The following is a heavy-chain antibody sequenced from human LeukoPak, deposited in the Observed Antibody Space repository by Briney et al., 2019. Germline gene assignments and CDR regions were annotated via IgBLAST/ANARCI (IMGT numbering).Heavy chain of an antibody. Sequence: SETLSLTCTVSGGSISNYYWTWIRQPPGKGLEWIGYIYYSGSTNYNPSLKSRVTISVDTSKNQLSLKLSSVTAADTAVYYCARHVTPAEAFEIWGQGTMVTVSS. V-gene: IGHV4-59*08. CDR2: IYYSGST. CDR3: ARHVTPAEAFEI. CDR1: GGSISNYY. J-gene: IGHJ3*02. D-gene: IGHD4-23*01.